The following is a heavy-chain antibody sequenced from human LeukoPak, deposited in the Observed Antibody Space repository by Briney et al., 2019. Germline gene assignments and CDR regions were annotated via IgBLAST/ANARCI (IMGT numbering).Heavy chain of an antibody. CDR1: GFTFSSYA. CDR2: ISGSGGST. Sequence: PGGSLRLSCAASGFTFSSYAMSWVRQAPGKGLEWVSAISGSGGSTYYADSVKGRFTISRDNAKNSLYLQMNSLRAEDTAVYYCADDFWSGYPLTWGQGTLVTVSS. J-gene: IGHJ5*02. D-gene: IGHD3-3*01. CDR3: ADDFWSGYPLT. V-gene: IGHV3-23*01.